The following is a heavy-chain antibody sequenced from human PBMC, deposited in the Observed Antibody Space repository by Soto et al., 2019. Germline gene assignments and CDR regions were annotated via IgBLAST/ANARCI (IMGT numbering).Heavy chain of an antibody. CDR3: ASGLSGVPTVHFDY. CDR1: GGSISSSSYY. D-gene: IGHD3-10*01. CDR2: IYYSGST. J-gene: IGHJ4*02. Sequence: QLQLQESGPGLVKPSETLSLTCTVSGGSISSSSYYWGWIRQPPGKGLEWIGSIYYSGSTYYNPPLKSRVTISVDPSKNQFSLKLSSVTAADTAVYYCASGLSGVPTVHFDYWGQGTLVTVSS. V-gene: IGHV4-39*01.